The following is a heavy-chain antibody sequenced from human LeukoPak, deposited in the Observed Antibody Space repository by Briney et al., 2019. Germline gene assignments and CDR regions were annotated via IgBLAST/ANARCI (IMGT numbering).Heavy chain of an antibody. CDR1: GGSFSGYY. J-gene: IGHJ5*02. CDR2: INHSGST. V-gene: IGHV4-34*01. D-gene: IGHD2-15*01. CDR3: ARHAAEGWFDP. Sequence: SETLSLTCAVYGGSFSGYYWSWIRQPPGKGLEWIGEINHSGSTNYNPSLKSRVTISVDTSKNQFSLKLSSVTAADTAVYYCARHAAEGWFDPWGQGTLVTVSS.